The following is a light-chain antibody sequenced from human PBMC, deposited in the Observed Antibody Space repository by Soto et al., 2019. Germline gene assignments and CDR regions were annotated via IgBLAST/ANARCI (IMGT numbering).Light chain of an antibody. J-gene: IGKJ4*01. CDR1: QSISSD. CDR2: DAS. CDR3: QQRSNWPLT. V-gene: IGKV3-11*01. Sequence: EIVMTQSPVTLSVSPGERATLSWRASQSISSDLVWYRQKPGQAPRLLIYDASNRATGIPARFSGSGSGTDFTLTISSLEPEDFAVYYCQQRSNWPLTFGGGTKVDI.